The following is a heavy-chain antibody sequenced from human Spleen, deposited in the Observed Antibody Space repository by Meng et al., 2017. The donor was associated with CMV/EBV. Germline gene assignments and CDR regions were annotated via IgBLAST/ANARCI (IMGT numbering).Heavy chain of an antibody. Sequence: SETLSLTCTVSGGSISSFFWSWIRQPPGKGLEWIGSIFYSGTTNYNPSLKSRVTISVDMSKNQLSLKLTSVTAADTALYYCAKDGYYYDSRGWFGPWGQGTLVTVSS. CDR2: IFYSGTT. D-gene: IGHD3-22*01. J-gene: IGHJ5*02. CDR3: AKDGYYYDSRGWFGP. CDR1: GGSISSFF. V-gene: IGHV4-59*01.